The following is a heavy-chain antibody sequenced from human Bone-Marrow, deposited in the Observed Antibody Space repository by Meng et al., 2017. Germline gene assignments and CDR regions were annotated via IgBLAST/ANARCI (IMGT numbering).Heavy chain of an antibody. J-gene: IGHJ4*02. CDR1: GFTFSSYW. Sequence: GGSLRLSCAASGFTFSSYWMYWVRQAPGKGLVWISRINSDGTTTTYADSVKGRFTISRDNAKNTLYLQMKSLRVEDTAVYYCATGVGYWGQGTLVTVSS. D-gene: IGHD7-27*01. V-gene: IGHV3-74*01. CDR3: ATGVGY. CDR2: INSDGTTT.